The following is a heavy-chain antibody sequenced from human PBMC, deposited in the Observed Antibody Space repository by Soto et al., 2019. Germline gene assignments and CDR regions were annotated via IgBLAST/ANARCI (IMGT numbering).Heavy chain of an antibody. Sequence: QVQLVESGGGLVKPGGSLRLSCAVSGFTFSDYYMTWIRQAPGKGLEWVSYISSSTSHTNYADSVKGRFTISRDNAKNSLFLQMNSLRAEDTAVYYGARGRGAAADYFDFWGQGTLGTVSS. D-gene: IGHD6-13*01. J-gene: IGHJ4*02. V-gene: IGHV3-11*05. CDR3: ARGRGAAADYFDF. CDR2: ISSSTSHT. CDR1: GFTFSDYY.